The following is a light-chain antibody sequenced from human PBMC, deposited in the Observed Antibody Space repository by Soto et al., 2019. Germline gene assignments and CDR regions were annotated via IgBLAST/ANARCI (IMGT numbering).Light chain of an antibody. CDR1: QSVSSIY. J-gene: IGKJ2*01. CDR2: GAS. CDR3: QQYDRSSYT. V-gene: IGKV3-20*01. Sequence: EIVLTQSPGTLSLSPGERATLSCRASQSVSSIYLAWYQQKPGQPPRLLIYGASSRSTGIPDRFSGSGSGTDFTLTIRRLEPEDCAVYYCQQYDRSSYTFGQGTKLEIK.